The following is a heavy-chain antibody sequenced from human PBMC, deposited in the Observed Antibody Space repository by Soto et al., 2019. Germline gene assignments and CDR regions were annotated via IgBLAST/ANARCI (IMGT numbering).Heavy chain of an antibody. CDR1: GFTFSYYW. V-gene: IGHV3-74*01. CDR3: ARGDRGAFDL. J-gene: IGHJ3*01. CDR2: IHSDGSST. Sequence: EVQLVESGGSLVRPGGSLRLSCAASGFTFSYYWMHWVRQAPGKGLVWVSRIHSDGSSTTYADFVKGRFIISRDNARNTVDLQMNSVRVEDTAVYYCARGDRGAFDLWGQGTVVTVSS. D-gene: IGHD1-26*01.